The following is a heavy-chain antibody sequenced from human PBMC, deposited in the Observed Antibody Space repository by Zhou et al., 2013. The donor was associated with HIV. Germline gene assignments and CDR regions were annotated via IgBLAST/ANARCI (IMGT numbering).Heavy chain of an antibody. CDR3: ARQIDTTVVVPGAGRFDP. CDR2: IYYTGTT. Sequence: VQLQESGPGLVKPSETLSLTCTVSGGSISSHYWSWIRQPPGKGLEYIGYIYYTGTTYYNPSLKSRVTISVDTSKNQFSLKLSSVTAADTAVYYCARQIDTTVVVPGAGRFDPWGQGTLVTVSS. V-gene: IGHV4-59*04. D-gene: IGHD2-2*01. J-gene: IGHJ5*02. CDR1: GGSISSHY.